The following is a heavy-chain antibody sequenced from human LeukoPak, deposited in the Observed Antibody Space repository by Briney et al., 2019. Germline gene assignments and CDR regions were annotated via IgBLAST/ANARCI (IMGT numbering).Heavy chain of an antibody. CDR1: GFTFSSYG. CDR2: IRYDGSNK. J-gene: IGHJ4*02. D-gene: IGHD5-18*01. V-gene: IGHV3-30*02. Sequence: GGSLRLSCAASGFTFSSYGMHWVRQAPGKGLEWVAFIRYDGSNKYYADSVKGRFTISRDNSKNMLYLQMNSLRAEDTAVYYCAKGQLWSHNYFDYWGQGTLVTVSS. CDR3: AKGQLWSHNYFDY.